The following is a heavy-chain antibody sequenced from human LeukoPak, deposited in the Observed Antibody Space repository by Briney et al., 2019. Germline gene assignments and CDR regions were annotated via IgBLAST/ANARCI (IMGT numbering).Heavy chain of an antibody. CDR2: NYYSGST. CDR1: GRSISSSSYY. Sequence: SETLSLTCTVSGRSISSSSYYWGWIRQPPGKGLEWIGSNYYSGSTYYNPSLKSRVTTSVDTSKNQFSLKLSSVTAADTAVYYCARQVGATPFDYWGQGTLVTVSS. J-gene: IGHJ4*02. CDR3: ARQVGATPFDY. D-gene: IGHD1-26*01. V-gene: IGHV4-39*01.